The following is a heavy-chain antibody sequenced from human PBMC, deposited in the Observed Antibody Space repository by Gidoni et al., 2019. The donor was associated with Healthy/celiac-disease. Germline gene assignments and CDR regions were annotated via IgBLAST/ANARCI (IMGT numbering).Heavy chain of an antibody. Sequence: QVHLVQSGAEVKKPGSSVKVSCTASCGPFSSYATRWVRPAPGQGLEWMGRITPILGIANYAQKFQGRVTITADKSTSTAYMELSSLRSEDTAVYYWAREGYGDGAFDYWGQGTLVTVSS. D-gene: IGHD4-17*01. J-gene: IGHJ4*02. CDR2: ITPILGIA. CDR3: AREGYGDGAFDY. V-gene: IGHV1-69*04. CDR1: CGPFSSYA.